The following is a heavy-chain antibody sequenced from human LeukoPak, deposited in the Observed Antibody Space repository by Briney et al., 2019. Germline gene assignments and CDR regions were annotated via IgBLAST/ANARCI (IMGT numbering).Heavy chain of an antibody. J-gene: IGHJ4*02. D-gene: IGHD2-15*01. V-gene: IGHV1-2*02. CDR3: ARESPRGGEYYFDY. CDR2: INPDSGGT. CDR1: GYTFTDYF. Sequence: ASVKVSCKASGYTFTDYFVHWVRQAPGQGLEWMGWINPDSGGTFFKQKFQGRATMTRDTSINTVDMELSRLTSDDTAVYYCARESPRGGEYYFDYWGQGTLVTVSS.